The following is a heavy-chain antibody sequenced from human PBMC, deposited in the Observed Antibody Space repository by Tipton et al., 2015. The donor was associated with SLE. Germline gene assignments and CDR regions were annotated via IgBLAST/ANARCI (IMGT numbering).Heavy chain of an antibody. D-gene: IGHD3-3*01. CDR3: ASPFGGAFNI. CDR2: IYINGGT. V-gene: IGHV4-61*02. J-gene: IGHJ3*02. CDR1: GDSMYSGCYY. Sequence: TLSLTCTVSGDSMYSGCYYWSWMRQPAGKGLECIGRIYINGGTDYNPSLKSRVTILVETSKNQVSLRLSSATAADTAVYYCASPFGGAFNIWGQGTRVTVSS.